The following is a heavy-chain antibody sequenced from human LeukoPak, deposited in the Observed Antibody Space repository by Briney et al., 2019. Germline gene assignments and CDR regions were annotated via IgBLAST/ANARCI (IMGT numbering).Heavy chain of an antibody. CDR1: GGTLSNYT. CDR2: IIPGLGII. CDR3: ARALSDTSGYELAY. V-gene: IGHV1-69*02. D-gene: IGHD3-22*01. J-gene: IGHJ4*02. Sequence: GASVKVSCKASGGTLSNYTITWVQQAPGQGLEWMGRIIPGLGIINYAQKFQGRVTVTADKSTSTAYMELSSLRADDTAVYYCARALSDTSGYELAYWGQGTLVTVSS.